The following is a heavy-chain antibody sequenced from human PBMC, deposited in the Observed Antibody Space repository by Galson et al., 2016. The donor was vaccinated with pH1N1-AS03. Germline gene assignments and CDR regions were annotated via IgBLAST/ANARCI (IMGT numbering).Heavy chain of an antibody. CDR2: VYPGLSS. J-gene: IGHJ6*04. D-gene: IGHD2-2*01. CDR3: AREGCGARATTGCYASGLGRRSYMDV. Sequence: TLSLTCTVSGDSIRSDTYAWSWIRQPAEKGLEWVGRVYPGLSSYYNPSLKGRVTISVDTSKHQFSLKLRSVTAADTAGFYCAREGCGARATTGCYASGLGRRSYMDVWGKGTTVTVSS. CDR1: GDSIRSDTYA. V-gene: IGHV4-61*02.